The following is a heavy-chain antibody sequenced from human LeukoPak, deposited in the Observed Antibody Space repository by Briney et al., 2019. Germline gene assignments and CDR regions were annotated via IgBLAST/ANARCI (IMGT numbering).Heavy chain of an antibody. D-gene: IGHD5-24*01. CDR1: GGTYSSYA. CDR2: IIPIFGTA. Sequence: SVKVSCKASGGTYSSYAISWVRQAPGQGLEWMGRIIPIFGTANYAQKFQGRVTITTDESTSTAYMELSSLRSEDTAVYYCARSRVEMATHFDYWGQGTLVTVSS. J-gene: IGHJ4*02. CDR3: ARSRVEMATHFDY. V-gene: IGHV1-69*05.